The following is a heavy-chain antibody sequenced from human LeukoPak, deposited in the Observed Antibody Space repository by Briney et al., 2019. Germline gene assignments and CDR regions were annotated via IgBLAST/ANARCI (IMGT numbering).Heavy chain of an antibody. D-gene: IGHD2-2*01. CDR1: GYTFTSYD. CDR3: ARGVVGYCGSSNCYGGGDY. V-gene: IGHV1-8*01. Sequence: GASVKVSCKASGYTFTSYDINWVRQATGQGLEWMGWMNPNSGNTGYAQKFQGRVTMTRNTSINTAYMELSSLRSKDTAVYYCARGVVGYCGSSNCYGGGDYWGQGTLVTVSS. J-gene: IGHJ4*02. CDR2: MNPNSGNT.